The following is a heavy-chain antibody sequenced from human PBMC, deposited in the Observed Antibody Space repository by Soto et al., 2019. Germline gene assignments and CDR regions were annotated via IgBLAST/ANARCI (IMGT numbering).Heavy chain of an antibody. CDR1: GGSISSNNW. D-gene: IGHD1-7*01. Sequence: SETLSLTCAVSGGSISSNNWWNWVRQPPGKGLEWIGEIFHSGNTNYNPSLKSRVTISVDKSKNQFSLKLSSVTAADTAVYYCARETGENWTYEAHWGPGTLVTVSS. V-gene: IGHV4-4*02. CDR2: IFHSGNT. CDR3: ARETGENWTYEAH. J-gene: IGHJ1*01.